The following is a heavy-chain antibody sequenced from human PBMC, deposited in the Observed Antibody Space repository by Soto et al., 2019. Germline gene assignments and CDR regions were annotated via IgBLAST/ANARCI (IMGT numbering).Heavy chain of an antibody. D-gene: IGHD2-15*01. CDR3: ARDRVVVAGIDY. Sequence: QVQLQESGPGLVKPSQTLSLTCTVSGGSISSGDYYWSWIRQPPGKGLEWIGYIYYSGSTYYNPTLNSRVTISVDTSKNQFSLKLSSETAADTAVYYCARDRVVVAGIDYWGQGTLVTVSS. J-gene: IGHJ4*02. CDR2: IYYSGST. V-gene: IGHV4-30-4*01. CDR1: GGSISSGDYY.